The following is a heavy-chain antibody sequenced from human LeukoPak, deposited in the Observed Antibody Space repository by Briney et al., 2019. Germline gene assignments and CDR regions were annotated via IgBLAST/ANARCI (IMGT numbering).Heavy chain of an antibody. CDR1: GFTFDDYG. D-gene: IGHD1-14*01. CDR3: ARGVEPLAANTLAY. J-gene: IGHJ4*02. Sequence: PGGSLRLSRAASGFTFDDYGMSWVRQAPGKGLEWVSVLYSDGNTKYADSVQGRFTISRDNSKNTLYLEMNSLSPDDTAVYYCARGVEPLAANTLAYWGQGTLVTVPS. CDR2: LYSDGNT. V-gene: IGHV3-53*01.